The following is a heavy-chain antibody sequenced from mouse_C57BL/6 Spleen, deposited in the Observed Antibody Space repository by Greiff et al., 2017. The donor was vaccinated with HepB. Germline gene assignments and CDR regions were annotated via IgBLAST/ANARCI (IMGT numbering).Heavy chain of an antibody. J-gene: IGHJ4*01. CDR3: ARSNWDVADYYAMDY. D-gene: IGHD4-1*02. Sequence: QVQLKQPGAELVKPGASVKLSCKASGYTFTSYWMHWVKQRPGRGLEWIGRIDPNSGGTKYNEKFKSKATLTVDKPSSTAYMQLSSLTSEDSAVYYCARSNWDVADYYAMDYWGQGTSVTVSS. CDR2: IDPNSGGT. V-gene: IGHV1-72*01. CDR1: GYTFTSYW.